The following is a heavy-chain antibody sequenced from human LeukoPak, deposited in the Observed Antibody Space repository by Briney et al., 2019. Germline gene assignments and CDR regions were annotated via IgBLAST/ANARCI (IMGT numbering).Heavy chain of an antibody. J-gene: IGHJ4*02. CDR1: GFTFSAYA. D-gene: IGHD5-12*01. CDR2: ISGDGSTT. V-gene: IGHV3-23*01. Sequence: GGSLRLSCAASGFTFSAYAMTWVRQAPGKGLEWVSGISGDGSTTYYADSVKGRFTSSRDNSKKTLFLQMNSLRAEDTAVYYCAEFSGYELEGIKIDYWGQGTLVTVSS. CDR3: AEFSGYELEGIKIDY.